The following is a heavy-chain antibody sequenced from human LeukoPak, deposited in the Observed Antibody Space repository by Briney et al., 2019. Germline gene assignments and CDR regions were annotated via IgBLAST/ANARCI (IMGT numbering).Heavy chain of an antibody. J-gene: IGHJ4*02. Sequence: PGGSLRLSCAASGFTFSSYAMSWVRQAPGKGLEWVSAISGSGGSTYYADSVKGRFTISRDNSKNTLYLQMNSLRAEDTAVYYCAKDGGSSGWSPRYDYGGKGTRVTVSS. CDR1: GFTFSSYA. V-gene: IGHV3-23*01. CDR2: ISGSGGST. CDR3: AKDGGSSGWSPRYDY. D-gene: IGHD6-19*01.